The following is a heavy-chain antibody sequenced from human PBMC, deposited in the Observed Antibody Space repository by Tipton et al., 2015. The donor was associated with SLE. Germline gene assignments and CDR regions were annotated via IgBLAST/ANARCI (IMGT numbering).Heavy chain of an antibody. CDR1: GFTFSSYG. J-gene: IGHJ4*02. D-gene: IGHD6-13*01. CDR3: ASGALTAAGGDY. CDR2: IRYDGSNK. V-gene: IGHV3-33*08. Sequence: SLRLSCAASGFTFSSYGMHWVRQAPGKGLEWVAFIRYDGSNKYYADSVKGRFTISRDNSKNTLYLQMNSLRAEDAAVYYCASGALTAAGGDYWGQGTLVTVSS.